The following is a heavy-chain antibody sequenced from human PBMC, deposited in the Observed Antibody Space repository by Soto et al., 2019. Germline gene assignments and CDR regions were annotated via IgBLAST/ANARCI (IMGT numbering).Heavy chain of an antibody. J-gene: IGHJ3*02. V-gene: IGHV1-18*01. CDR2: ISAYNGNT. D-gene: IGHD2-2*01. CDR3: ARDIVVVPAAKNTDAFDI. CDR1: GYTFTSYG. Sequence: ASVKVSCKASGYTFTSYGISWVRQAPGQGLEWMGWISAYNGNTNYAQKLQGRVTMTTDTSTSTAYMELRSLRSDDTAVYYCARDIVVVPAAKNTDAFDIWGQGTMVTVSS.